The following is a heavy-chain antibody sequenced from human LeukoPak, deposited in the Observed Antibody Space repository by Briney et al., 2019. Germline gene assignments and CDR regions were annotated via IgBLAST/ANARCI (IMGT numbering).Heavy chain of an antibody. V-gene: IGHV4-4*09. CDR1: GASNNSFY. CDR2: THPSGNS. CDR3: ARKVPKKGWFDP. J-gene: IGHJ5*02. Sequence: SETLSLSCIVSGASNNSFYWSWLRQPPGKGLEWIRYTHPSGNSNYSPSLKSRVTISVDTSTNQFSLKLKSVTAAHTAVYYCARKVPKKGWFDPWGQGTLVTVSS.